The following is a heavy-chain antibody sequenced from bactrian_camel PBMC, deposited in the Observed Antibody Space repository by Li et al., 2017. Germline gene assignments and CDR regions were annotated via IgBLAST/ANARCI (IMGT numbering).Heavy chain of an antibody. J-gene: IGHJ6*01. CDR1: RGFDDADAE. Sequence: HVQLVESGGGSVQIGGSLTLACAASRGFDDADAEWGWFRQAPGAQCEMVASISPDGKEYYSDSVKGRFAISRDNGENAVYLQMNSLKPEDTAMFYCAARGPYCYTKLSVRDFTYWGQGTQVTVS. CDR3: AARGPYCYTKLSVRDFTY. V-gene: IGHV3S53*01. CDR2: ISPDGKE. D-gene: IGHD2*01.